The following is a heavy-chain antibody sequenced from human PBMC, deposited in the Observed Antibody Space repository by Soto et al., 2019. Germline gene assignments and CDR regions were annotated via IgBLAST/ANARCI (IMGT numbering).Heavy chain of an antibody. V-gene: IGHV3-9*01. D-gene: IGHD3-22*01. CDR1: GITFENFA. CDR3: AKMGYYHDGSVDS. CDR2: ISWTSGTI. J-gene: IGHJ4*02. Sequence: EEQLVESGGGLVQPGRSLRLSCVASGITFENFAMHWDRQAPGKGLEWVSGISWTSGTIDYADSVKGRFTISRDNAKNSLYLQMDSLRVEDTALSLCAKMGYYHDGSVDSWGQGMQVTVAS.